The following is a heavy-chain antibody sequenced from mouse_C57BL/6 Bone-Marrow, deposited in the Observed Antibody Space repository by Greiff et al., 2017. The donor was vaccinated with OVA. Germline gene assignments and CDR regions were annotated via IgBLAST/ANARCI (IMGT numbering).Heavy chain of an antibody. CDR1: GYTFTSYW. CDR3: ARWELGRAY. D-gene: IGHD4-1*01. J-gene: IGHJ3*01. V-gene: IGHV1-59*01. Sequence: QVQLQQPGAELVRPGPSVKLSCKASGYTFTSYWMHWVKQRPGQGLEWIGVIDPSDSYTNYNQKFKVKATLTVDTSSSTAYMQLSSLTSEDSAVYYCARWELGRAYWGQGTLVTVSA. CDR2: IDPSDSYT.